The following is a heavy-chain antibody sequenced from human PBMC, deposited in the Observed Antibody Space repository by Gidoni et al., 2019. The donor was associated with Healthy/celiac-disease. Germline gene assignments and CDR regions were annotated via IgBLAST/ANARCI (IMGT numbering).Heavy chain of an antibody. CDR3: ARGNLGDY. J-gene: IGHJ4*02. Sequence: QVQLVESGGGVVQPGRSLRLSCAASGFTFSSYGMHWVRQAPGKGLEWVAVISYDGSNKYYADSVKGRFTISRDNSKNTLYLQMNSLRAEDTAVYYCARGNLGDYWGQGTLVTVSS. D-gene: IGHD6-13*01. CDR2: ISYDGSNK. V-gene: IGHV3-30*03. CDR1: GFTFSSYG.